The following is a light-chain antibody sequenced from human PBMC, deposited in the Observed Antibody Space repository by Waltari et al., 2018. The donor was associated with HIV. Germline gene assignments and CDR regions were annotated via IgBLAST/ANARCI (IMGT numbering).Light chain of an antibody. Sequence: NFMLTQPPSVSESPGKTLTISCTRSSGSIARDYVPRYQQRPGSAPTTVIYEDNQRPSGVPDRFSGSIDSSSNSASLTISGLTTEDEADFYCQSYDSSKGDWVFGGGTKLTVL. V-gene: IGLV6-57*03. CDR2: EDN. CDR3: QSYDSSKGDWV. J-gene: IGLJ3*02. CDR1: SGSIARDY.